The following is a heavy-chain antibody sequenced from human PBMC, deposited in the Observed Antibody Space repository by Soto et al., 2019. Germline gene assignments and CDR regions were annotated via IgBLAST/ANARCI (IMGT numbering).Heavy chain of an antibody. CDR2: ISYDGSNK. CDR3: AKDQSYYGSASKPRNNYYSFGMDV. D-gene: IGHD3-10*01. J-gene: IGHJ6*02. Sequence: QVQLVASGGGVVQPGRSLRLSCAVSGFTFSSYGMHWVRQAPGKGLDWVAVISYDGSNKYYADYVKGRFTISRDNSKNTLYLQMNSLRAEDTAVYYCAKDQSYYGSASKPRNNYYSFGMDVWGQGTTVTVSS. CDR1: GFTFSSYG. V-gene: IGHV3-30*18.